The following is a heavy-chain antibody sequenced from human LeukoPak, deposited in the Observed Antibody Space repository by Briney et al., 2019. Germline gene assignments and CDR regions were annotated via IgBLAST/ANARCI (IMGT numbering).Heavy chain of an antibody. V-gene: IGHV1-2*02. Sequence: ASVKVSCKASGYTFTDYYMHWVRQAPGHRLEWLGWVNPNSGGTNYAQTLRGRLTMTGDASISTAYMEMGRLKSDDTAMYYCARSRIPIFGVAISGPPDFDYWGQGTLVTVSS. CDR2: VNPNSGGT. CDR3: ARSRIPIFGVAISGPPDFDY. J-gene: IGHJ4*02. D-gene: IGHD3-3*01. CDR1: GYTFTDYY.